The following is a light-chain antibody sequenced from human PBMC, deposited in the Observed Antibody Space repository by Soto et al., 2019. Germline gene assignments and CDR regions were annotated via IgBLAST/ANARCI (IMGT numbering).Light chain of an antibody. CDR3: QSYDNSLSGFYV. J-gene: IGLJ1*01. CDR2: GNT. V-gene: IGLV1-40*01. CDR1: NSNIGAGYD. Sequence: QSVLTQPPSVSGAPGQRVTISCTGSNSNIGAGYDVHWYQQLPGTAPKLLIYGNTKRPSGVPDRISGSKSGTPASLAITGRQAEDEADYYCQSYDNSLSGFYVFGTGTKVTVL.